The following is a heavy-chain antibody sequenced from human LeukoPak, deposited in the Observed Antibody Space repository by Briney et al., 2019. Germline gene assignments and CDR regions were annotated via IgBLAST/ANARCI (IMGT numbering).Heavy chain of an antibody. Sequence: ASVKVSCKASGYTFTSYAMNWVRQAPGQGLEWMGWINTNTGNPTYAQGFTGRFVFSLDTSVSTAYLQISSLKAEDTAVYYCAREEEGLRYFDWSPRPDAFDIWGQGAMVTVSS. CDR1: GYTFTSYA. CDR3: AREEEGLRYFDWSPRPDAFDI. V-gene: IGHV7-4-1*02. J-gene: IGHJ3*02. CDR2: INTNTGNP. D-gene: IGHD3-9*01.